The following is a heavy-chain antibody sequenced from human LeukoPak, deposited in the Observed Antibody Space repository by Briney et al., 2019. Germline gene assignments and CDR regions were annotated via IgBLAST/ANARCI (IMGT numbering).Heavy chain of an antibody. J-gene: IGHJ4*02. CDR1: GFTFSSYS. CDR2: ISSSSSYI. V-gene: IGHV3-21*01. D-gene: IGHD3-16*01. Sequence: GGSLRLSCAASGFTFSSYSMNWVRQAPGEGLEWVSSISSSSSYIYYADSVKGRFTISRDNAKNSLYLQMNSLRAEDTAVYYCARETEGGALDYWGQGTLVTVSS. CDR3: ARETEGGALDY.